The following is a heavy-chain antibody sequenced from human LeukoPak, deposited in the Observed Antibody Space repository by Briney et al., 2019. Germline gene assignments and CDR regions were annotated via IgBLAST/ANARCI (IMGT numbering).Heavy chain of an antibody. CDR3: AREAAAGTVDY. Sequence: SETLSLTCTVSGGSISSYYWSWIRQPPGKGLEWIGYIYYSGSTNYNPSLKSRVTISVDTSKNQFSLKLSSVTAADTAVHYCAREAAAGTVDYWGQGTLVTVSS. J-gene: IGHJ4*02. D-gene: IGHD6-13*01. V-gene: IGHV4-59*01. CDR1: GGSISSYY. CDR2: IYYSGST.